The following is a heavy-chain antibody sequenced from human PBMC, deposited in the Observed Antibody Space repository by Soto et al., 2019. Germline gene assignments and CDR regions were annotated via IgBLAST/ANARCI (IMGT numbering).Heavy chain of an antibody. CDR1: GGSISSYY. Sequence: SETLSLTCTVSGGSISSYYWSWIRQPPGKGLEWIGYIYYSGSTNYNPSLKSRVTISVDTSKNQFSLKLSSVTAADTAVYYCARSRLDYYGSGSYYNAGYYYMDVWGKGTTVTVSS. V-gene: IGHV4-59*08. CDR3: ARSRLDYYGSGSYYNAGYYYMDV. J-gene: IGHJ6*03. CDR2: IYYSGST. D-gene: IGHD3-10*01.